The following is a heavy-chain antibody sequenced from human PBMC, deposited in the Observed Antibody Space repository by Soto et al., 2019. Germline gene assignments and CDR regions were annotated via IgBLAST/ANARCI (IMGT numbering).Heavy chain of an antibody. CDR1: GGSFSGYY. D-gene: IGHD3-3*01. Sequence: PSETLSLTCAVYGGSFSGYYWSWIRQPPGKGLEWIGEINHSGSTNYNPSLKSRVSISVDSSKNQFSLKLTSVTSADTAVYYCARGSMIFGVVALSNWFDPWGQGSLVTV. CDR3: ARGSMIFGVVALSNWFDP. J-gene: IGHJ5*02. CDR2: INHSGST. V-gene: IGHV4-34*01.